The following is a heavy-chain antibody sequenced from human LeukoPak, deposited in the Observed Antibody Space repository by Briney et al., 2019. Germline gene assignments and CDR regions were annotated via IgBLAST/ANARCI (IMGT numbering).Heavy chain of an antibody. V-gene: IGHV4-59*01. Sequence: SGPTLVKPSETLSLTCIVSGGSISNYYWSWIRQPPGKGLEWIGYIYYSGSTNYNPSLKSRVTISVDTSKNQFSLKLSSVTAADTAVYYCARDRPGYGDFAFDIWGQGTMVTVSS. CDR3: ARDRPGYGDFAFDI. CDR2: IYYSGST. CDR1: GGSISNYY. J-gene: IGHJ3*02. D-gene: IGHD4-17*01.